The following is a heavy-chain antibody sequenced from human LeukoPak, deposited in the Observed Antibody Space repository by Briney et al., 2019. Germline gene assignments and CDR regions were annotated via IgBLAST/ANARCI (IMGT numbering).Heavy chain of an antibody. CDR1: GGSISNGNYC. D-gene: IGHD4-17*01. Sequence: PSQTLSHTCAVSGGSISNGNYCWSWIRQPPGKGLEWIGYIYHSGNTYYNPSLKSRVTISVDRSKNQFSLKLTSVTAADTAVYFCASETTAGYSDYWGQGTLVTVSS. V-gene: IGHV4-30-2*01. CDR2: IYHSGNT. J-gene: IGHJ4*02. CDR3: ASETTAGYSDY.